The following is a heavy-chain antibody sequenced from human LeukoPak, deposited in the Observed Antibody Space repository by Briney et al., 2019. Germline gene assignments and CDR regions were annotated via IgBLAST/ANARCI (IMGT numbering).Heavy chain of an antibody. J-gene: IGHJ3*02. CDR3: TREGVYAPDPSSYHRDAFDM. D-gene: IGHD3-16*02. CDR1: GGSFSSYV. V-gene: IGHV1-69*04. Sequence: SVKVSCKASGGSFSSYVITWVRQAPGQGLEWMGRIIPVFGVSNFAQKFQGRVTITADKSTNTAHMELSRLESGDTAVYYCTREGVYAPDPSSYHRDAFDMWGQGTVVIVSS. CDR2: IIPVFGVS.